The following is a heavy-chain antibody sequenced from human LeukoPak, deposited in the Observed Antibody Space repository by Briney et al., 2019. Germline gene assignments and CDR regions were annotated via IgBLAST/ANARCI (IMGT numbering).Heavy chain of an antibody. J-gene: IGHJ4*02. CDR3: ARGVEPLAANTLAY. D-gene: IGHD1-14*01. CDR2: LYSDGNT. Sequence: GGSLRLSCAASGFTFRSYSMIWVRQAPGKGLEWVSVLYSDGNTKYADSVQGRFTISRDNSKNTLYLEMNSRSPDDTSVYYCARGVEPLAANTLAYWGQGTLVTVSS. CDR1: GFTFRSYS. V-gene: IGHV3-53*01.